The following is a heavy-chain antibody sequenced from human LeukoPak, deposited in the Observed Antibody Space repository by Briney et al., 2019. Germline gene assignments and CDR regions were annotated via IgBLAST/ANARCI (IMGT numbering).Heavy chain of an antibody. J-gene: IGHJ4*02. CDR3: ARTRSGDFH. D-gene: IGHD2-21*02. V-gene: IGHV3-7*04. Sequence: GGSLRLSCADSGFSFSSYWTSWVRQAPGKGLEWVASMKEDGSETYYVDSVKGRFTISRDNGKNSLYLQLNSLRAEDTAVYYCARTRSGDFHWGQGALVTVSS. CDR1: GFSFSSYW. CDR2: MKEDGSET.